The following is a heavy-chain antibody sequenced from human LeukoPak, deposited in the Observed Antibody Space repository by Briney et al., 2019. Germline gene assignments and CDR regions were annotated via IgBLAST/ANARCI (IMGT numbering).Heavy chain of an antibody. Sequence: GGSLRLSCAAPGFNFSSYAMSWVRQAPGKGLEWVSAISGSGGSTYYADSVKGRFTISRDNSKNTLYLQMNSLRAEDTAVYYCAKAVMTGPEPYYYYYGMDVWGQGTTVTVSS. D-gene: IGHD2-8*01. CDR1: GFNFSSYA. J-gene: IGHJ6*02. CDR3: AKAVMTGPEPYYYYYGMDV. V-gene: IGHV3-23*01. CDR2: ISGSGGST.